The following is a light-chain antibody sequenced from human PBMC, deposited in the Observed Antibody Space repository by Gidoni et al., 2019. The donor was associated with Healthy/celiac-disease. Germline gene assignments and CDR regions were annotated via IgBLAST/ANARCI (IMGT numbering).Light chain of an antibody. CDR1: SCRISVNF. CDR3: QSDDSTSHVV. Sequence: NFILTQPHSLSASPWKTVTISCPRSSCRISVNFVHWFQQRPGSPPTTVIYENDQRPSGVPDRFSGSIDSSSNTASLSISGLKTEDEADYFCQSDDSTSHVVFGGGTKLTVL. V-gene: IGLV6-57*04. J-gene: IGLJ2*01. CDR2: END.